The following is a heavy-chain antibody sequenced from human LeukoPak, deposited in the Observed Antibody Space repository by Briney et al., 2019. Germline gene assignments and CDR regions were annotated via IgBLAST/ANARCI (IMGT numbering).Heavy chain of an antibody. D-gene: IGHD2-8*02. Sequence: PGTALRLSCAASGFTFSDYYMTWIRQAPGQGPEWISYISSSGGTIFYADSVKGRFTISRDNAKNSVYLQMNSLRAEDTAVYYCATGPSGYFFNYWGQGTLVTVSS. V-gene: IGHV3-11*04. CDR1: GFTFSDYY. J-gene: IGHJ4*02. CDR3: ATGPSGYFFNY. CDR2: ISSSGGTI.